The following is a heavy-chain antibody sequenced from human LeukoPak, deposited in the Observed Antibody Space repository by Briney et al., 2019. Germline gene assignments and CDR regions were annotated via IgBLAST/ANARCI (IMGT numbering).Heavy chain of an antibody. CDR1: RFTFISSA. V-gene: IGHV3-23*01. Sequence: GGSLRLSCAASRFTFISSALSWVRQAPGKGREWVSAISGSGGSTYYADSVKGRFTICRDNSKNTLYLQMNSLRPEDTAVYYCAKDHHKALFGELLWSHYYYGMDVWGQGTTVTVSS. J-gene: IGHJ6*02. D-gene: IGHD3-10*02. CDR3: AKDHHKALFGELLWSHYYYGMDV. CDR2: ISGSGGST.